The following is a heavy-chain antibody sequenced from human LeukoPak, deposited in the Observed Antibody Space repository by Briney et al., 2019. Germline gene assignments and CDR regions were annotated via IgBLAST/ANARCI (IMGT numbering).Heavy chain of an antibody. CDR2: ISSSGSTI. J-gene: IGHJ6*02. CDR1: GFTFSSYE. CDR3: ARWGSGFYYYYYYGMDV. Sequence: GGSLRFSCAASGFTFSSYEMNWVRQAPGKGLEWVSYISSSGSTIYYADSVKGRFTISRDNAKNSLYLQMNSLRAEDTAVYYCARWGSGFYYYYYYGMDVWGQGTTVTVSS. D-gene: IGHD6-19*01. V-gene: IGHV3-48*03.